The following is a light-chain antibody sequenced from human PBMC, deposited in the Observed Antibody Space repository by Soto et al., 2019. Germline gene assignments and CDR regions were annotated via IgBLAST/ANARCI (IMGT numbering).Light chain of an antibody. Sequence: EIVMTQSPATLSVSPGERATLSCRASQSVISHLAWYQQKPGQAPRLLIFGASTRATGVPARFSGNGAGTEVTLTISRLQSEDFAVYYWQQYNNWPPLTFGGGTKVEIK. V-gene: IGKV3-15*01. J-gene: IGKJ4*01. CDR2: GAS. CDR3: QQYNNWPPLT. CDR1: QSVISH.